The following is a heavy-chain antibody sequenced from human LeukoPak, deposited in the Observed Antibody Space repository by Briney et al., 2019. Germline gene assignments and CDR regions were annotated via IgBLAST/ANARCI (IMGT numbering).Heavy chain of an antibody. D-gene: IGHD2-2*01. Sequence: GASVKVSCKASGGTFSSYTISWVRQAPGQGLEWMGRIIPILGIANYAQKFQGRVTITADKSTSTAYMELSSLRSEDTAVYYCAVYCSSTSCFRFDPWDQGTLVTVSS. V-gene: IGHV1-69*02. CDR2: IIPILGIA. CDR3: AVYCSSTSCFRFDP. J-gene: IGHJ5*02. CDR1: GGTFSSYT.